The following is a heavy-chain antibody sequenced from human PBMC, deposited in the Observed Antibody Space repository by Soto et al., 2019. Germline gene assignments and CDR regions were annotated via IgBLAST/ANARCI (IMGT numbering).Heavy chain of an antibody. V-gene: IGHV4-34*01. J-gene: IGHJ5*02. CDR3: AITLVRGVRWFDP. CDR2: INHSGST. Sequence: SETLSLTCAFYGWSFIIYYWSWIRQPPGKGLEWIGEINHSGSTNYNPSLKSRVTISVDTSKNQFSLKLSSVTAADTAVYYCAITLVRGVRWFDPWGQGTLVTV. D-gene: IGHD3-10*01. CDR1: GWSFIIYY.